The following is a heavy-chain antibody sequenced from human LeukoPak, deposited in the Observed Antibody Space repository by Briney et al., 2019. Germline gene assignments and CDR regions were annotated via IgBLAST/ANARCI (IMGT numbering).Heavy chain of an antibody. CDR2: IYYSGST. CDR3: ARVGQGSSWHPTFDY. CDR1: GGSISSSSYY. D-gene: IGHD6-13*01. V-gene: IGHV4-39*01. J-gene: IGHJ4*02. Sequence: PSETLSLTCTVSGGSISSSSYYWGWIRQPPGKGLEWIGSIYYSGSTYYNPSLKSRVTISVDTSKNQFSLELSSVTAADTAVYYCARVGQGSSWHPTFDYWGQGTLVTVSS.